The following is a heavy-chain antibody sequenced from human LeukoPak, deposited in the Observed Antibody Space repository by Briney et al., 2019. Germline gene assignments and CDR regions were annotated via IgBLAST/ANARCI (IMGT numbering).Heavy chain of an antibody. CDR2: IYHSGST. CDR3: AKNGGYYYGSGNWFDP. D-gene: IGHD3-10*01. V-gene: IGHV4-30-2*02. J-gene: IGHJ5*02. CDR1: GGSISSGGYS. Sequence: PSETLSLTCAVSGGSISSGGYSWSWIRQPPGKGLEWIGYIYHSGSTYYNPSLKSRVTISVDTSKNQFSLKLSSVTAADTAVYYCAKNGGYYYGSGNWFDPWGQGTLVTVSS.